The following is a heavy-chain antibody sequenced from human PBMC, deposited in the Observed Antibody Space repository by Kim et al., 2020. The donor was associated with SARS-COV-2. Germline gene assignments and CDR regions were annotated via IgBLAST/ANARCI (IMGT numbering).Heavy chain of an antibody. CDR2: IYYSGST. CDR3: ALPGYSSSWYWAFDI. CDR1: GGSISSSSYY. V-gene: IGHV4-39*01. Sequence: SETLSLTCTVSGGSISSSSYYWGWIRQPPGKGLEWIGSIYYSGSTYYNPSLKSRVTISVDTSKNQFSLKLSSVTAADTAVYYCALPGYSSSWYWAFDIWGQGTMVTVSS. J-gene: IGHJ3*02. D-gene: IGHD6-13*01.